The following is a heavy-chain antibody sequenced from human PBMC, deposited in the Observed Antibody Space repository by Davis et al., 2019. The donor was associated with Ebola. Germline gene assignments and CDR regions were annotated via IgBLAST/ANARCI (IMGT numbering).Heavy chain of an antibody. Sequence: PGGSLRLSCAASGFTFSSYWMHWVRQTPGTGLVWVSNINGDATITNYADSVRGRFTISRDNAKNTLFLQMNSLRADDTAVYYCARDVAGRAGYWGQGTLVTVSS. CDR3: ARDVAGRAGY. J-gene: IGHJ4*02. D-gene: IGHD1-14*01. V-gene: IGHV3-74*01. CDR1: GFTFSSYW. CDR2: INGDATIT.